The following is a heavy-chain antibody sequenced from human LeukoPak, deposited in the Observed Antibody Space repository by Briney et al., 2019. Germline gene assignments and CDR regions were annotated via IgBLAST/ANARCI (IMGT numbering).Heavy chain of an antibody. V-gene: IGHV3-11*01. Sequence: GGSLRLSCAASGFTFSDYYMTWIRQAPGKGLEWVSYISSSSNNIHYANSVRGRFTISRDNAKNSVYLQMNSLRAEDTAIYYCARAAGWFDPWGQGTLITVSS. CDR2: ISSSSNNI. J-gene: IGHJ5*02. CDR3: ARAAGWFDP. CDR1: GFTFSDYY.